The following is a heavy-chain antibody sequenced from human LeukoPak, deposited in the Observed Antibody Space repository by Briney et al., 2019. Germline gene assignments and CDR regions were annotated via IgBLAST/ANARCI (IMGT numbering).Heavy chain of an antibody. CDR1: GFTFSDYY. V-gene: IGHV3-11*01. Sequence: GGSLRLSCAASGFTFSDYYMSWIRQAPGKGLEWVSYISSSGSTIYYADSVKGRFTISRDNAKNSLYLQMNSLRAEDTAVYYCAREKYGSRHDSINFDYWGQGTLVTVSS. D-gene: IGHD3-10*01. CDR3: AREKYGSRHDSINFDY. CDR2: ISSSGSTI. J-gene: IGHJ4*02.